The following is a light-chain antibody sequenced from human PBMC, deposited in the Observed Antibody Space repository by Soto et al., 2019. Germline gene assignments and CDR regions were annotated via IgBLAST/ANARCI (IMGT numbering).Light chain of an antibody. Sequence: EIVLTQSPATLSLSPGEGATLSCRASQSVSSYLAWYQQKPGQAPMLLIYDASNRATGIPARFSGSGSGTDFTLIISSLEPEDFAVYYCQQRSNWPVTFGLGTKVDIK. V-gene: IGKV3-11*01. CDR2: DAS. CDR3: QQRSNWPVT. J-gene: IGKJ1*01. CDR1: QSVSSY.